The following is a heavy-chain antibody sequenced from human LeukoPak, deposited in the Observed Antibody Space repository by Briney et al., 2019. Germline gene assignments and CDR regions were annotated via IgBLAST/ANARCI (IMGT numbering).Heavy chain of an antibody. D-gene: IGHD2-15*01. CDR1: GFTFSTYA. Sequence: GGSLRLSCAASGFTFSTYAMTWVRQAPGKGLEWVSAISGSGASTYYADSVKGRFTISRDNSKNTLYLQMNSLRAEDTAVYYCAKAPVHCSGGSCYSFYYWGQGTLVTVSS. CDR2: ISGSGAST. J-gene: IGHJ4*02. V-gene: IGHV3-23*01. CDR3: AKAPVHCSGGSCYSFYY.